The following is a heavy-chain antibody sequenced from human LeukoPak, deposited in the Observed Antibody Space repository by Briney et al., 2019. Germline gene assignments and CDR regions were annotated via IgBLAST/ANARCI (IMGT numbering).Heavy chain of an antibody. Sequence: PGGSLRLSCAASGFTVSSNYMSWVRQAPGKGLEWVSVIYSGGSTYYADSVKGRLTISRDNSKNTLFLQMNNLRAEDTAVYYCARSGEFWSGYYSWGQGALVTVSS. D-gene: IGHD3-3*01. J-gene: IGHJ5*02. CDR2: IYSGGST. CDR1: GFTVSSNY. CDR3: ARSGEFWSGYYS. V-gene: IGHV3-53*01.